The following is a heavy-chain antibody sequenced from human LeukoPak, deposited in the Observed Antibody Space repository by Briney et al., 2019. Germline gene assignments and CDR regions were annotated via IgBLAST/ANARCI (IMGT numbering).Heavy chain of an antibody. J-gene: IGHJ5*02. CDR2: ISAYNGNT. CDR3: ARVGSSSWYAAWFDP. CDR1: GYTFTSYG. D-gene: IGHD6-13*01. V-gene: IGHV1-18*01. Sequence: VASVKVSCKASGYTFTSYGISWVRQAPGQGLEWMGWISAYNGNTNYAQKLQGRVTMTTDTSTSTAYMELRSLRSDDTAVYYCARVGSSSWYAAWFDPWGQGTLVTVSS.